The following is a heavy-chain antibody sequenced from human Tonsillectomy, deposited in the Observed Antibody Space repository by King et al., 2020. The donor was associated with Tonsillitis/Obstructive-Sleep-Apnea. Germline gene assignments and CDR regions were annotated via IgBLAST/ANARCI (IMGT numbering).Heavy chain of an antibody. CDR1: GGTFNTYA. CDR3: ARGGNYYYSYYMDV. J-gene: IGHJ6*03. Sequence: QLVQSGAEVKKPGSSVKLSCKASGGTFNTYAISWVRQAPGQGLEWMGRIIPILRIANYAQKFQGRVTITADKSTGTAYMKLSSLGSEDTAVYYCARGGNYYYSYYMDVWGKGTTVTVSS. CDR2: IIPILRIA. D-gene: IGHD3-16*01. V-gene: IGHV1-69*04.